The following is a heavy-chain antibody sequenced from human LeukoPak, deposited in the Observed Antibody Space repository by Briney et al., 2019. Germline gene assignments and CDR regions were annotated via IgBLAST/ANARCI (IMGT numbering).Heavy chain of an antibody. CDR1: GFTFTAYA. D-gene: IGHD3-10*01. CDR2: LAYDGTNE. J-gene: IGHJ4*02. Sequence: QPGGSLRLSCAASGFTFTAYAMHWVRQAPGKGLEWVALLAYDGTNEAYTNSVKGRFTISRDNAKNSLYLQMNSLRAEDTAVYYCARDWGQGMLWFGGGQGTLVTVSS. V-gene: IGHV3-30*04. CDR3: ARDWGQGMLWFG.